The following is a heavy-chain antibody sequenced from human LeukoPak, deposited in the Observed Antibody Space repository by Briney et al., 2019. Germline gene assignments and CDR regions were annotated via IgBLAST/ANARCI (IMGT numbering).Heavy chain of an antibody. D-gene: IGHD6-19*01. CDR2: INSDGSST. Sequence: GGPLSLPCAASGFTFSRYWIHWAPQATGRGLVWVSRINSDGSSTSNADSVKGRFTISRDNAKNTLYLQMNSLRAEDTAVYYCAREGSGWDYFDYWGQGTLVTVSS. CDR3: AREGSGWDYFDY. CDR1: GFTFSRYW. J-gene: IGHJ4*02. V-gene: IGHV3-74*01.